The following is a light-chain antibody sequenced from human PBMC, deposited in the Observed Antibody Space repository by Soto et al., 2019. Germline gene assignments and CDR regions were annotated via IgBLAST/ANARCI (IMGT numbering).Light chain of an antibody. CDR1: QSVSSSY. CDR3: QQYGSSSYT. CDR2: GAS. V-gene: IGKV3-20*01. J-gene: IGKJ2*01. Sequence: EIVLTQSPGTLSLSPGERATLSCRASQSVSSSYLAWYQQKPGQAPRLLIYGASSRATGIPDRFSGSGSGTDFTITISRLAPEDFAVYYCQQYGSSSYTFGQGTKLEIK.